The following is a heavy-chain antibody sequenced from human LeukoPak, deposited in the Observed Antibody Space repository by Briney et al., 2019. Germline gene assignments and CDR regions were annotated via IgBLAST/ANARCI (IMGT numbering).Heavy chain of an antibody. CDR2: INHSGST. CDR1: GGSFSGYY. CDR3: ARVNRVTTVTSIRWFDP. D-gene: IGHD4-17*01. Sequence: SETLSLTCAVYGGSFSGYYWSWIRQPPGKGLEWIGEINHSGSTNYNPSLKSRVTISVDTSKNQFSLKLSSVTAADTAVYYCARVNRVTTVTSIRWFDPWGQGTLVTVSS. J-gene: IGHJ5*02. V-gene: IGHV4-34*01.